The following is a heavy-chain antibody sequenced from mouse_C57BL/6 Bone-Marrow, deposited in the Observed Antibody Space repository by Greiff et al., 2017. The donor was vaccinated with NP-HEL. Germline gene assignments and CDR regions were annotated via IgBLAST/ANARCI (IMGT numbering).Heavy chain of an antibody. Sequence: VQLQQSGAELVRPGASVKLSCTASGFNIKDDYMHWVKQRPEQGLEWIGWIYPENGDTEYASKFQGKATITADTSSNTAYLQLSSLTSEDSAVYYCTTPITTVVARAYWGQGTLVTVSA. CDR1: GFNIKDDY. CDR2: IYPENGDT. V-gene: IGHV14-4*01. J-gene: IGHJ3*01. CDR3: TTPITTVVARAY. D-gene: IGHD1-1*01.